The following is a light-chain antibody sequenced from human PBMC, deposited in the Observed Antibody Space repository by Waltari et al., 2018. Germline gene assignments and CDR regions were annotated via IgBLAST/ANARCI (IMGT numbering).Light chain of an antibody. Sequence: QSALTQPASVSGSPGQSITISCTGTSSDVGAYNYVSWYQQHPDQNPKLTISEVNNRPSGVSNRFSGSKSGNTASLTISGLQAEDEADYYCSSPTSSSTLVFGGGTKLTVL. J-gene: IGLJ3*02. V-gene: IGLV2-14*01. CDR3: SSPTSSSTLV. CDR2: EVN. CDR1: SSDVGAYNY.